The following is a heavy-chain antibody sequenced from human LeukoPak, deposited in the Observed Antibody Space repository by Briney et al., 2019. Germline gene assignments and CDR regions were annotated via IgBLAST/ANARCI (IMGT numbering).Heavy chain of an antibody. CDR2: MNPNSGNT. V-gene: IGHV1-8*03. Sequence: GASVKVSCKASGYTFTSYDINWVRQATGQGLEWMGWMNPNSGNTGYAQKFQGRVTITRNTSISTAYMELSSLRSEDTAVYYRARAGIYYYMDVWGKGTTVTVSS. CDR3: ARAGIYYYMDV. J-gene: IGHJ6*03. CDR1: GYTFTSYD.